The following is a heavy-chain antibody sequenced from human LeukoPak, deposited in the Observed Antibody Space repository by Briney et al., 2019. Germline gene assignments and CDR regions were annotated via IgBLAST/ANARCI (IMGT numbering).Heavy chain of an antibody. CDR1: GFTFSSYE. CDR2: ISSSGSTI. Sequence: GGSLRLSCAASGFTFSSYEVNWVRQAPGKGLEWVSYISSSGSTIYYADSVKGRFTISRDNAKNSLYLQMNSLRAEDTAVYYCARVGVLSSSWLLYWGQGTLVTVSS. CDR3: ARVGVLSSSWLLY. V-gene: IGHV3-48*03. J-gene: IGHJ4*02. D-gene: IGHD6-13*01.